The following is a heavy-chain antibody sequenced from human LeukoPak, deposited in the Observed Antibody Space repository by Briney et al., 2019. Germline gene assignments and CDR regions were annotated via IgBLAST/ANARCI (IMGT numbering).Heavy chain of an antibody. CDR1: EFSVGSNY. CDR3: AKDIEGYYGTGSYPPELDY. Sequence: GGSLRLSCAASEFSVGSNYMTWVRQAPGKGLEWVSYISSSSSTIYYADSVKGRFTISRDNAKNSLYLQMNSLRAEDTAVYYCAKDIEGYYGTGSYPPELDYWGQGTLVTVSS. V-gene: IGHV3-48*01. J-gene: IGHJ4*02. CDR2: ISSSSSTI. D-gene: IGHD3-10*01.